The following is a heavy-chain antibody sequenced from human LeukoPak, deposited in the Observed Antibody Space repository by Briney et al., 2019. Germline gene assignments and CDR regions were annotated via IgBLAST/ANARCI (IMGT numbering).Heavy chain of an antibody. D-gene: IGHD1-26*01. CDR1: DDSIVSGVYF. V-gene: IGHV4-31*03. CDR2: IYYSGST. J-gene: IGHJ4*02. CDR3: GRSGSHGPVDY. Sequence: PSETLSLTCTVSDDSIVSGVYFWTWIRQDPGKGLEWIGYIYYSGSTYYNPSLKSRVTMSVDTSKNQFSLKLSSMTAADTAVYYCGRSGSHGPVDYWGQGTLVTVSS.